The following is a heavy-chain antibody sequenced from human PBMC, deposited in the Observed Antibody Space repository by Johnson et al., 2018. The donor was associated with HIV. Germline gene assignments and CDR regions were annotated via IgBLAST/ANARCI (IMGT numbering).Heavy chain of an antibody. CDR3: ARDSDISLGVAGAFDI. V-gene: IGHV3-30*14. J-gene: IGHJ3*02. D-gene: IGHD3-9*01. Sequence: HVQLVESGGGLVQPGGSLRLSCAASGFTFSSYAMHWVRQAPGKGLEWVAVISYDGSNKYYADSVKGRFTISRDNSKNTLDLQMNSLRAEDTAVYYCARDSDISLGVAGAFDIWGQGTMVTVSA. CDR2: ISYDGSNK. CDR1: GFTFSSYA.